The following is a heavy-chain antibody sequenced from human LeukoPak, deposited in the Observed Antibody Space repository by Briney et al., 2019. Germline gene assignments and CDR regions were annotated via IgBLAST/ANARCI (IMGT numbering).Heavy chain of an antibody. J-gene: IGHJ4*02. D-gene: IGHD4-17*01. CDR2: INSGGYT. CDR3: AKDLTVTTLGYFDY. CDR1: GFTFSSYA. Sequence: QPGGSLRLSCAASGFTFSSYAMGWVRQAPGKGLEWVSGINSGGYTFYADSVKGRFTISRDSSKNTLYLQMNSLRAEDTAVYYCAKDLTVTTLGYFDYWGQGTLVTVSS. V-gene: IGHV3-23*01.